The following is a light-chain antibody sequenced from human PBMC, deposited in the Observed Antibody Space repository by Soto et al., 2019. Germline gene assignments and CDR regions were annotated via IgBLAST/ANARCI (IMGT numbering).Light chain of an antibody. CDR2: DVS. Sequence: QSVLTQPRSVSGSPGQSVTISCTGTSSDVGGYNYVSWYQQHPGKAPKLMIYDVSKRPSGVPDRFSGSKSGNTASLTISGLQAEDEADYYCCSHAGSYTYVFGTGTRSPS. J-gene: IGLJ1*01. V-gene: IGLV2-11*01. CDR3: CSHAGSYTYV. CDR1: SSDVGGYNY.